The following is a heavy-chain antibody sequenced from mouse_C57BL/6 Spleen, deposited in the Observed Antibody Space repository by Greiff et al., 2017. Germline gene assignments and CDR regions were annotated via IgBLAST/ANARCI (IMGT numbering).Heavy chain of an antibody. CDR3: YSNGDY. CDR2: IDPETGGT. D-gene: IGHD2-5*01. CDR1: GYTFTDYE. Sequence: QVHVKQSGAELVRPGASVTLSCKASGYTFTDYEMHWVKQTPVHGLEWIGAIDPETGGTAYNQKFKGKAILTADKSSSTAYMELRSLTSEDSAVYYCYSNGDYWGQGTTLTVSS. J-gene: IGHJ2*01. V-gene: IGHV1-15*01.